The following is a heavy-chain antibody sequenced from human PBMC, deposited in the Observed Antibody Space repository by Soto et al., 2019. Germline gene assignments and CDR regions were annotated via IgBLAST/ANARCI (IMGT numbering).Heavy chain of an antibody. J-gene: IGHJ4*02. CDR1: GFTFTTYY. CDR2: IDPSGGST. D-gene: IGHD3-22*01. CDR3: ARVPYDTTGYYAF. Sequence: ASVKVSCKTSGFTFTTYYIHWVRQAPGQGLEWTGMIDPSGGSTTYAQKFQGRITMTSDMSTSTVYMELSSLRSEDTAVYYCARVPYDTTGYYAFWGQGTLVTVSS. V-gene: IGHV1-46*01.